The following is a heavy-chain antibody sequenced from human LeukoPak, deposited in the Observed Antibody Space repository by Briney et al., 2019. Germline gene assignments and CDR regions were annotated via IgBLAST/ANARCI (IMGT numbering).Heavy chain of an antibody. D-gene: IGHD3-16*01. CDR3: AGGPRY. CDR1: GGSISSSKW. CDR2: IFYSGNT. Sequence: SETLSLTCVVSGGSISSSKWFSWVRQPPGKGLEWIGEIFYSGNTKYNPSLKSRVIISVDKSKNQFSLKLSSVTAADTAMYYCAGGPRYWGQGTLVTVSS. J-gene: IGHJ4*02. V-gene: IGHV4-4*02.